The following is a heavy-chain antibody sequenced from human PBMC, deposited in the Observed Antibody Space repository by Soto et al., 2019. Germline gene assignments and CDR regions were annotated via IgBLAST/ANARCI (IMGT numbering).Heavy chain of an antibody. CDR2: ITGSGGNT. Sequence: EVQLMESGGGLVQPRRSLRLSCAASGFTFSSYAMSWVRQAPGKGLEWVSAITGSGGNTYYADSVKGRFTIFRDNSKNTLYVQMNSLRAEDTAIYYCAKDYGDYLPYYYYYMDVWGKGTTVTVSS. V-gene: IGHV3-23*01. CDR3: AKDYGDYLPYYYYYMDV. J-gene: IGHJ6*03. D-gene: IGHD4-17*01. CDR1: GFTFSSYA.